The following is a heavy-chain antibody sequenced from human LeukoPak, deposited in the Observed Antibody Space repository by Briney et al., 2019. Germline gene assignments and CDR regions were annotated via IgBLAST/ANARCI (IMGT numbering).Heavy chain of an antibody. Sequence: ASVKVSCKASGYTFTGYYMHWVRLAPGQGLEWMGWINPNSGGTNYAQKFQGRVTMTRDTSISTAYMELSRLRSDDTVVYYCARSPRGHIVVVTAIALPAFDYWGQGTLVTVSS. CDR1: GYTFTGYY. J-gene: IGHJ4*02. D-gene: IGHD2-21*02. CDR2: INPNSGGT. V-gene: IGHV1-2*02. CDR3: ARSPRGHIVVVTAIALPAFDY.